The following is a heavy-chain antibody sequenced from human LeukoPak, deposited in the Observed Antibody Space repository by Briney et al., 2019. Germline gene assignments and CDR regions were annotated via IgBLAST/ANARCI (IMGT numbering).Heavy chain of an antibody. V-gene: IGHV4-39*01. D-gene: IGHD1-26*01. CDR3: ARGSGSYYGDFDY. CDR2: IYYSGST. J-gene: IGHJ4*02. Sequence: PSETLSLTCTVSGGSISSSSYYWGWIRQPPGKGLEWIGSIYYSGSTYYNPSLKSRVTISVDTSKNQFSLKLSSVTAADTAVYYCARGSGSYYGDFDYWGQGTLVTVSS. CDR1: GGSISSSSYY.